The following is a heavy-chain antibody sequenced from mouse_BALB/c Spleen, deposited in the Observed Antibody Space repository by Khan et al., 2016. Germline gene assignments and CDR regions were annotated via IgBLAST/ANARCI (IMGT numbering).Heavy chain of an antibody. Sequence: VESGGGLVKPGGSLKLSCAASGFAFSSYDMSWVRQTPEKRLEWVAYISSGGGSTYYPDTVKGRFTISRDNAKNTLYLQMSSLKSEDTAMYCCARGEIYYYGGNYFDYWGQGTTLTVSS. CDR3: ARGEIYYYGGNYFDY. J-gene: IGHJ2*01. V-gene: IGHV5-12-1*01. CDR2: ISSGGGST. CDR1: GFAFSSYD. D-gene: IGHD1-1*01.